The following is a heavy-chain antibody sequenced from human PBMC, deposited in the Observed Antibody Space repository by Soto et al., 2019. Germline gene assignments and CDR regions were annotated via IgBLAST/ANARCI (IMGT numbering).Heavy chain of an antibody. V-gene: IGHV4-39*01. CDR3: ARNNERGIAAAANYYYYGMDV. J-gene: IGHJ6*02. Sequence: PSETLSLTCTVSGGSISSSSYYWGWIRQPPGKGLEWFGSIYYSGSTYYNPSLKSRVTISVDTSKNQFSLKLSSVTAADTAVYYCARNNERGIAAAANYYYYGMDVWGQGTTVTVSS. CDR2: IYYSGST. D-gene: IGHD6-13*01. CDR1: GGSISSSSYY.